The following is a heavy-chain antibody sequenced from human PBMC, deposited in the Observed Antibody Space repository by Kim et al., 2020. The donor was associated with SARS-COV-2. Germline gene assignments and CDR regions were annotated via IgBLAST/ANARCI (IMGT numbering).Heavy chain of an antibody. CDR2: ISSGGSTI. D-gene: IGHD3-16*01. Sequence: GGSLRLSCAASGFTFSSYEMNWVRQAPGKGLEWVSYISSGGSTIYYADSVKGRFTISRDNAKNSLYLQMNSLRAEDTAVYYCASGVRRQDAFDIWGQGTMVTVSS. J-gene: IGHJ3*02. V-gene: IGHV3-48*03. CDR1: GFTFSSYE. CDR3: ASGVRRQDAFDI.